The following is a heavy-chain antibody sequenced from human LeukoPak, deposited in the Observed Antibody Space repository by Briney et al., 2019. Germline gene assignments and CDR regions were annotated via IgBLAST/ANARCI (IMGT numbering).Heavy chain of an antibody. CDR2: VHYSGST. CDR3: ARIDSAYYYGMDV. CDR1: GGSISNSASY. Sequence: SETLSLTCDVYGGSISNSASYWGWVRQPPGKRLEWIATVHYSGSTFYSPSLKSRVAISVDTSQSQFSLKLGSVTATDTAVYYCARIDSAYYYGMDVWGQGTTVTVSS. V-gene: IGHV4-39*01. J-gene: IGHJ6*02. D-gene: IGHD3-9*01.